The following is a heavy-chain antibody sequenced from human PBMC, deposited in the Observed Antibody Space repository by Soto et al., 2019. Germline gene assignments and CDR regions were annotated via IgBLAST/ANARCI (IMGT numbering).Heavy chain of an antibody. J-gene: IGHJ4*02. V-gene: IGHV3-53*01. Sequence: GGSLRLSCAASGFTVSSNYMSWVRQAPGKGLEWVSVIYSGGSTYYADSVKGRFTISRDNSKNTLYLQMNSLRAEDTAVYYCARESDSSGVFDYWGQGTLVTVSS. CDR3: ARESDSSGVFDY. CDR1: GFTVSSNY. D-gene: IGHD3-22*01. CDR2: IYSGGST.